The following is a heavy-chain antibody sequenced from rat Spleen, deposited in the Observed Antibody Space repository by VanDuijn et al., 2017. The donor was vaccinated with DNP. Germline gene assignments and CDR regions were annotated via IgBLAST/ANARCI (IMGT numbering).Heavy chain of an antibody. CDR1: GFTFSNYY. CDR2: ISTSGSRT. Sequence: EVQLVESGGGLVQPGRSLKLSCAASGFTFSNYYMARVRQAPKKGLEWVATISTSGSRTYYPDSVKGRFTISRDNAKSSLYLQMNSLRSEDTATYYCARGSGTYYWYFDFWGPGTMVTVSS. V-gene: IGHV5S23*01. CDR3: ARGSGTYYWYFDF. J-gene: IGHJ1*01. D-gene: IGHD5-1*01.